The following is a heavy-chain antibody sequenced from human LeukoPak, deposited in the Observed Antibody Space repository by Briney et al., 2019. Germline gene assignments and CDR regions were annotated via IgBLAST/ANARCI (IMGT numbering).Heavy chain of an antibody. CDR2: ISGSGDRT. V-gene: IGHV3-23*01. CDR1: GFTFSGFA. Sequence: PGGSPRLSCAASGFTFSGFAMSWVRRTPGKGLEWVSGISGSGDRTLYADSVKGRFTISRDNSKNTLYLEMNSLRAEDTAIYYCAKMKGHPLPKYYMDVWGQGTTVTVSS. D-gene: IGHD1-26*01. J-gene: IGHJ6*01. CDR3: AKMKGHPLPKYYMDV.